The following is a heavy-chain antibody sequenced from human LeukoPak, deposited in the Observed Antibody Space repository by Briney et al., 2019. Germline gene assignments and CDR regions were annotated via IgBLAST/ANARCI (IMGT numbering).Heavy chain of an antibody. CDR3: ARGLVHDTSGYYSDY. CDR1: GFTFTSYS. D-gene: IGHD3-22*01. CDR2: ISGGGSST. Sequence: PGGSLRLSCAASGFTFTSYSMNWVRQAPGKGLEWVSTISGGGSSTTYADSVKGRFTVSRDNAKNTLYLQMDSLRAEDSAVYYCARGLVHDTSGYYSDYWGQGILVTVSS. V-gene: IGHV3-74*01. J-gene: IGHJ4*02.